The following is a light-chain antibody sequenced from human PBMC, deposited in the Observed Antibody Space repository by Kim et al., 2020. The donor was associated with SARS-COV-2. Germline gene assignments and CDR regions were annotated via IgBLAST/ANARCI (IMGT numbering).Light chain of an antibody. CDR2: GAS. J-gene: IGKJ2*01. CDR3: QQYNNWPPYT. V-gene: IGKV3-15*01. CDR1: QNVNTN. Sequence: EIVMTQSPATLSVSPGERATLSCRASQNVNTNLAWYQQRPGQAVRLLIYGASTRATGTPARFSGSGSGTYFTLTISSLQSEDFVVYYCQQYNNWPPYTFGQGTKLEIK.